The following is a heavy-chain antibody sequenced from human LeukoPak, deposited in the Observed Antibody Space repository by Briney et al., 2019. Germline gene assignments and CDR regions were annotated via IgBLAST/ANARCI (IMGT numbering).Heavy chain of an antibody. V-gene: IGHV4-39*07. CDR3: ARKPIINNAWYYFDY. D-gene: IGHD1/OR15-1a*01. CDR2: VYYSGSA. CDR1: GGSVGSGTYY. J-gene: IGHJ4*02. Sequence: SETLSLTCTVSGGSVGSGTYYWSWIRQSPGKGLEWIGNVYYSGSAYYNPSLKSRVTMSVDTSKNQFSQKLSSVTAADTAVYYCARKPIINNAWYYFDYWGQGTLVTVSS.